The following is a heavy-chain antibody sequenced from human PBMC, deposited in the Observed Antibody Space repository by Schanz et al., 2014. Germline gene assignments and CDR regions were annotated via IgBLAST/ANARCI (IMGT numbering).Heavy chain of an antibody. CDR1: GFTFSVYW. Sequence: EVQLVESGGGFVQPGGSLRLSCAASGFTFSVYWMHWVRQPPGEGLEWVANIKGDSSEKNYVDSVKGRFTLSRDNAKNSMYLQMNSLRVEDTAVYYCARDTLWFGDINDAFDVWGHGTMVTVS. CDR2: IKGDSSEK. CDR3: ARDTLWFGDINDAFDV. J-gene: IGHJ3*01. D-gene: IGHD3-10*01. V-gene: IGHV3-7*01.